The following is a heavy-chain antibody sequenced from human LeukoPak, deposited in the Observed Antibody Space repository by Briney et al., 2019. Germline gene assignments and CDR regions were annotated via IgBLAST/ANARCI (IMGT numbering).Heavy chain of an antibody. D-gene: IGHD6-19*01. CDR2: IYYSGST. CDR1: GGSISSSSYY. Sequence: SETLSLTCTVSGGSISSSSYYWGWIRQPPGKGLEWIGSIYYSGSTYYNPSLKSRVTISVDTSKNQFSLKLSSVTAADTAVYYCARRRWLATYNWFDPWGQGTLVTVSS. J-gene: IGHJ5*02. CDR3: ARRRWLATYNWFDP. V-gene: IGHV4-39*07.